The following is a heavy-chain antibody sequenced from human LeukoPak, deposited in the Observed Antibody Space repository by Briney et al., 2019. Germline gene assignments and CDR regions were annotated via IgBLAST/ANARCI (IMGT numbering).Heavy chain of an antibody. CDR3: ARGFRYCSGGSCYPGVNWFDP. CDR1: GDSISSTTYN. Sequence: SETLSLTCTVSGDSISSTTYNWGWIRQPPGKGLEWIGSIYYTGITYYNPSLKRRVTVSVDTSENQFSLNLNSVTAADTAVYYCARGFRYCSGGSCYPGVNWFDPWGQGTLVTVSS. V-gene: IGHV4-39*01. J-gene: IGHJ5*02. D-gene: IGHD2-15*01. CDR2: IYYTGIT.